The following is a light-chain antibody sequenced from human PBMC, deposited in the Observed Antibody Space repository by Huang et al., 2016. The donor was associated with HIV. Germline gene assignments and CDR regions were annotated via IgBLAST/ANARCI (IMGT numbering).Light chain of an antibody. CDR3: MQALQTPRT. CDR2: LSS. J-gene: IGKJ5*01. Sequence: IVITQSPLSLPVTPGEPASISCRSSQSLLHSHGYHYLDWYRQKPGQAPHLLISLSSMRAPGVPDRFIGSGSVTYFTLKISRVEAEDVGIYFCMQALQTPRTFGQGTRLEIK. V-gene: IGKV2-28*01. CDR1: QSLLHSHGYHY.